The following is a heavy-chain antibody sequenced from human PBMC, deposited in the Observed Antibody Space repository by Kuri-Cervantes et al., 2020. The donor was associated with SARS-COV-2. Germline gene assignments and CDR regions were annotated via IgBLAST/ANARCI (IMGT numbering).Heavy chain of an antibody. J-gene: IGHJ4*02. Sequence: ASVKVSCKASGYTFTGYDINWVRQATGQGLEWMGWISAYNGNTNYAQKLQGRVTMTTDTSTSTAYMELRSLRSDDTAVYYCATTLEPDRYWIAAAGNFDYWGQGTLVTVSS. CDR3: ATTLEPDRYWIAAAGNFDY. D-gene: IGHD6-13*01. CDR2: ISAYNGNT. CDR1: GYTFTGYD. V-gene: IGHV1-18*01.